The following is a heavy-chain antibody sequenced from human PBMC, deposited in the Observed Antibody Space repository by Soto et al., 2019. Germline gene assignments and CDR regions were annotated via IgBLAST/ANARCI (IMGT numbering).Heavy chain of an antibody. CDR2: ISPYNVNT. CDR3: ARSGPPAGY. Sequence: QVQLVQSGAEVKKPGASVKVSCKASGYTFTSYAISWVRQAPGQGLEWMGWISPYNVNTNYAQQLQGRVTITTDTTTTTAYMELRSIRADATAVYYCARSGPPAGYWCQGTLVTVSS. D-gene: IGHD3-10*01. CDR1: GYTFTSYA. V-gene: IGHV1-18*01. J-gene: IGHJ4*02.